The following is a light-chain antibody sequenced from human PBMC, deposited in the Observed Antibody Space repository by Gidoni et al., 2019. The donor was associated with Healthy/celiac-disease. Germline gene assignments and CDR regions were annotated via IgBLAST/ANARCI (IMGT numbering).Light chain of an antibody. Sequence: IVLTQSPGTLSLSQGERATLSCRASQSVSSSYLAGYQQKPGQAPMLLIYGASSRATGIPDRFSGRGSGTDFTLTISRLGPEDFAVYYWQQYGSSSWTFGQGTKVEIK. CDR3: QQYGSSSWT. CDR2: GAS. V-gene: IGKV3-20*01. CDR1: QSVSSSY. J-gene: IGKJ1*01.